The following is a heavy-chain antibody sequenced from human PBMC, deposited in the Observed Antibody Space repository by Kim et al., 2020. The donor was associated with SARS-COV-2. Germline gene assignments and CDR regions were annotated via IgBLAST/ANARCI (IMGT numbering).Heavy chain of an antibody. J-gene: IGHJ5*02. CDR3: ATESLNGYSSGWYA. Sequence: GGSLRLSCAASGFTVSSNYMSWVRQAPGKGLEWVSVIYSGGSTYYADSVKGRFTISRDNSKNTLYLQMNSLRAEDTAVYYCATESLNGYSSGWYAWGQGTLVTVSS. V-gene: IGHV3-66*01. D-gene: IGHD6-19*01. CDR2: IYSGGST. CDR1: GFTVSSNY.